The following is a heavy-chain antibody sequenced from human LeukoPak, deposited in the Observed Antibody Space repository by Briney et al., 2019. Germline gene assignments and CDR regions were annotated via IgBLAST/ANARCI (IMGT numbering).Heavy chain of an antibody. Sequence: ASVKVSCKASGYTFTGYYMHWVRQAPGQGLEWMEWINPNSGGTNYAQKFQGWVTMTRDTSISTAYMELSRLRSDDTAVYYCARRNGYYFDAFDIWGQGTMVTVSS. D-gene: IGHD4-17*01. V-gene: IGHV1-2*04. CDR2: INPNSGGT. CDR1: GYTFTGYY. CDR3: ARRNGYYFDAFDI. J-gene: IGHJ3*02.